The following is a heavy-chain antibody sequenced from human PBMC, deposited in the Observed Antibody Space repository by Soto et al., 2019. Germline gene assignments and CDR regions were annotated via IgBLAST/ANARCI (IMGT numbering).Heavy chain of an antibody. CDR1: GFIFSDYS. Sequence: GGSRILSCAASGFIFSDYSMSWVRQSPGKGLEGVANIKQDGGEEDYVDSVKGRLTISRDNAKTSLYLKMTSLRAEDTVVYYCARVYYESRGPTKYRAFDFWGQGTRVTVSS. J-gene: IGHJ3*01. D-gene: IGHD3-22*01. CDR3: ARVYYESRGPTKYRAFDF. V-gene: IGHV3-7*01. CDR2: IKQDGGEE.